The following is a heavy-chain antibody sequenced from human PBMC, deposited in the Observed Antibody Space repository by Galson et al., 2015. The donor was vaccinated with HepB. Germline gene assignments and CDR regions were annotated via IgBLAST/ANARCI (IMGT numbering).Heavy chain of an antibody. CDR1: GGTFSSYA. V-gene: IGHV1-69*13. CDR3: ARGKSGTARYYYYYMDV. Sequence: SVKVSCKASGGTFSSYAISWVRQAPGQGLEWMGGIIPIFGTANYAQKFQGRVTITADESTSTAYMELSSLRSEDTAVYYCARGKSGTARYYYYYMDVWGKGTTVTVSS. D-gene: IGHD1-26*01. CDR2: IIPIFGTA. J-gene: IGHJ6*03.